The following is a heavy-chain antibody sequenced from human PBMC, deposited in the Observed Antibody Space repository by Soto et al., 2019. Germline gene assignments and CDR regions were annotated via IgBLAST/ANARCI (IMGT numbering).Heavy chain of an antibody. CDR3: SGGGVRGVITRTRDYYGMDV. V-gene: IGHV5-51*01. Sequence: GESLKISCMGSGYKVSTWHNFTSYWIAWIRQMPREGLEWMGIIYPGDSETRYSPSFQGQVTISADKSFCSAYLQWSSLKASDTAMYYFSGGGVRGVITRTRDYYGMDVWGQGTTVTVSS. D-gene: IGHD3-10*01. CDR1: GYKVSTWHNFTSYW. J-gene: IGHJ6*02. CDR2: IYPGDSET.